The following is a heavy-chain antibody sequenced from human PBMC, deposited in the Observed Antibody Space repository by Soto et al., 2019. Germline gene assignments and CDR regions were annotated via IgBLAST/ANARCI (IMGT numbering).Heavy chain of an antibody. CDR3: AKGGRQWLVTADFNF. Sequence: VQLVESGGGVVQPGRSLRLSCAASGFTFSDYAMHWVRQAPGKGLEWVAVVSHDGRNTHYADSVKGRFTISRDSAKNTVYLEMTRLRAEDTAGYYWAKGGRQWLVTADFNFWGQGDLVTVSS. D-gene: IGHD6-19*01. J-gene: IGHJ4*02. CDR1: GFTFSDYA. CDR2: VSHDGRNT. V-gene: IGHV3-30*18.